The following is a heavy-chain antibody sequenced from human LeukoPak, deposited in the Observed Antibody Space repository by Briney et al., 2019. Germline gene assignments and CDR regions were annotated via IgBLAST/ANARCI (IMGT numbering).Heavy chain of an antibody. V-gene: IGHV3-11*04. D-gene: IGHD2-15*01. CDR2: ISNSGSAI. CDR3: AREGYSRGGAAFDI. J-gene: IGHJ3*02. Sequence: GGSLRLSCAASGFTFSDYYMIWIRQAPGKGLEWVSYISNSGSAIYLADSVKGRFTISRDNAKNSLFLQMNSLRAEDTAVYYCAREGYSRGGAAFDIWGQGTMVTVSS. CDR1: GFTFSDYY.